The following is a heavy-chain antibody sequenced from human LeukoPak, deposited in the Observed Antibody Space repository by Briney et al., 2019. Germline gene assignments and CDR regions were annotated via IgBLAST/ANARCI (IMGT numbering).Heavy chain of an antibody. CDR3: ASTSIVGATSDAFDI. D-gene: IGHD1-26*01. Sequence: GGSLQISSKGAGYCFTSYWIGWVRRMPGKGLEWMGIIYPGDSDTRYSPSFQGQVTISADKSISTANLQWSSLKASESAMYYCASTSIVGATSDAFDIWGQGTMLTASS. J-gene: IGHJ3*02. CDR2: IYPGDSDT. CDR1: GYCFTSYW. V-gene: IGHV5-51*01.